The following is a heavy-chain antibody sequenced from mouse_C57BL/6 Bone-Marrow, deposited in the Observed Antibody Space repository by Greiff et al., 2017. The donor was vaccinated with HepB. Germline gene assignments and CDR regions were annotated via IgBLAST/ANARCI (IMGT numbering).Heavy chain of an antibody. D-gene: IGHD1-1*01. CDR1: GFTFSSYG. CDR2: ISSGGSYT. J-gene: IGHJ1*03. V-gene: IGHV5-6*01. CDR3: ARHDYGGYFDV. Sequence: EVKLMESGGDLVKPGGSLKLSCAASGFTFSSYGMSWVRQTPDKRLEWVATISSGGSYTYYPDSVKGRFTISRDNAKNTLYLQMNSLKSEDTAMYYCARHDYGGYFDVWGTGTTVTVSS.